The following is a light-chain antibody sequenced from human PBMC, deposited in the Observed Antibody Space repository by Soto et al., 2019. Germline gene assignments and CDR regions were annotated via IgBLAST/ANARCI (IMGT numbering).Light chain of an antibody. CDR1: QSISSE. J-gene: IGKJ2*01. V-gene: IGKV3-15*01. Sequence: EIVMTQSPATLSVSPGERATLSCRASQSISSELAWYQQKPGQPPRLLIYGASTRATGVPARFTGSGSGSDFTLTISGLQSEEFAVYYCQQCHNWPLTFGQGTRLEI. CDR2: GAS. CDR3: QQCHNWPLT.